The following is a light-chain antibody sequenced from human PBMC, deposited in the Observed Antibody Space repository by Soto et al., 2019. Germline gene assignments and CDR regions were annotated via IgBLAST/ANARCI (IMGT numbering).Light chain of an antibody. CDR2: KVT. Sequence: QSALTQPASVSASPGQSIAISCSGTSSDVGAYDYVSWYQHHPGKAPKLIIYKVTYRPSGVSNRFSASKSGNTASLTISGLQAEDEAAYYGILYTRSSTYVFGTGTKLTVL. J-gene: IGLJ1*01. CDR3: ILYTRSSTYV. V-gene: IGLV2-14*01. CDR1: SSDVGAYDY.